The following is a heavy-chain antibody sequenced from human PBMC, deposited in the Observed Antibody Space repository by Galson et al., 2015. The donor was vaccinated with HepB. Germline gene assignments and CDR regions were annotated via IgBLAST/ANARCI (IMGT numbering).Heavy chain of an antibody. D-gene: IGHD3-10*01. CDR2: INTNTGNP. J-gene: IGHJ5*02. Sequence: SVKVSCKASGYIFTDYGINWVRQAPGQGLEWMGWINTNTGNPVYVQGFTGRFVFSLDTSVSTAYLQISSLKAEDTAVYYCARTPNHGSGSYYNVWFDPWGQGTLVTVSS. V-gene: IGHV7-4-1*02. CDR3: ARTPNHGSGSYYNVWFDP. CDR1: GYIFTDYG.